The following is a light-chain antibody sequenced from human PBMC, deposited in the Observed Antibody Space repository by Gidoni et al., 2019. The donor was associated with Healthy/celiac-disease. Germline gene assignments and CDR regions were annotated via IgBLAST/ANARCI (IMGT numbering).Light chain of an antibody. CDR1: QSVSSN. J-gene: IGKJ2*01. Sequence: EIVMTQSPATLSVSPGERATLSCRASQSVSSNLAWYQQKPGQAPRLLIYGASTRATGIPARFSGSGSGTEFTLTISSLQSEDFAVYYCQQYNNWPPTFXPXPKLEIK. CDR2: GAS. V-gene: IGKV3-15*01. CDR3: QQYNNWPPT.